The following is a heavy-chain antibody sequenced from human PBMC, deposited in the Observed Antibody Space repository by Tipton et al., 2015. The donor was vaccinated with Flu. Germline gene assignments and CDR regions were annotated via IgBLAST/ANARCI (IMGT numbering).Heavy chain of an antibody. J-gene: IGHJ1*01. CDR3: GTATVTTLYFQH. CDR1: GFTFSSYA. Sequence: TASGFTFSSYAMSWVRQAPGKGLEWVSAISGSGGSTYYADSVKGRFTISRDNSKNTLYLQMNSLRAEDTAVYYCGTATVTTLYFQHWGQGTLVTVSS. CDR2: ISGSGGST. D-gene: IGHD4-17*01. V-gene: IGHV3-23*01.